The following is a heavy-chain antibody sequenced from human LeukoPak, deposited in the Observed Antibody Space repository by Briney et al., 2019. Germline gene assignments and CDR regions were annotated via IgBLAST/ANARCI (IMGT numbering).Heavy chain of an antibody. Sequence: GRSLRLSCAASGFTFSSYSMHWVRQAPGQGLEWVAVIWYDGSNKYYADSVKGRFTISRDNSKNTLYLQMNSLRAEDTAVYYCARGGYYLYGMDVWGQGTTVTVSS. CDR1: GFTFSSYS. V-gene: IGHV3-33*01. D-gene: IGHD3-10*01. CDR2: IWYDGSNK. CDR3: ARGGYYLYGMDV. J-gene: IGHJ6*02.